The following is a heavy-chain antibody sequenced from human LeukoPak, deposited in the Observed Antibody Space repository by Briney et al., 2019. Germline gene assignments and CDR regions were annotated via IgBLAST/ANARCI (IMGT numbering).Heavy chain of an antibody. J-gene: IGHJ4*02. Sequence: GGSLRLSCAASGFTFSSYGMHWVRQAPGKGLDWVAFIRYDGRNKYYADSVKGRFTISRDNAKKSLDLQMNSLRAEDTAVYYCASSYSSDWYSRWIDYWGQGTLVTVSS. V-gene: IGHV3-30*02. D-gene: IGHD6-19*01. CDR2: IRYDGRNK. CDR3: ASSYSSDWYSRWIDY. CDR1: GFTFSSYG.